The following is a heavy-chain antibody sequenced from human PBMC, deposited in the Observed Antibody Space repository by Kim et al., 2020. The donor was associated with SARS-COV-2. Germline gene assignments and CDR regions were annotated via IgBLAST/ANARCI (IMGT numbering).Heavy chain of an antibody. Sequence: SETLSLTCAVSGGSISSSNWWSWVRQPPGKGLEWIGEIYHSGSTNYNPSLKSRVTISVDKSKNQFSLKLSSVTAADTAVYYCVLMSYYDLAYCGGDCSSGSYYIDYWGQGTLVTVSS. D-gene: IGHD2-21*02. CDR1: GGSISSSNW. V-gene: IGHV4-4*02. CDR2: IYHSGST. J-gene: IGHJ4*02. CDR3: VLMSYYDLAYCGGDCSSGSYYIDY.